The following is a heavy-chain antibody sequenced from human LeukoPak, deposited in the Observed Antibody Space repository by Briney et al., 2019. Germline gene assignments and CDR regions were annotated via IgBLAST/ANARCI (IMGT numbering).Heavy chain of an antibody. V-gene: IGHV4-59*01. CDR2: IYYSGST. Sequence: SETLSLTCTVSGGSISSYYWSWIRHPPGKGLEWIGYIYYSGSTNYNPSLKSRVTISVDTSKNQFSLKLSSVTAADTAVYYCARDSGSVPYYYYGMDVWGQGTTVTVSS. D-gene: IGHD1-26*01. CDR3: ARDSGSVPYYYYGMDV. J-gene: IGHJ6*02. CDR1: GGSISSYY.